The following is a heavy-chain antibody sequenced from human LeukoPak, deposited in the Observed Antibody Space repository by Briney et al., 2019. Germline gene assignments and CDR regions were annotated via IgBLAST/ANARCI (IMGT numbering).Heavy chain of an antibody. Sequence: ASVKVSCKASGGTFSSYAISWVRQAPGQGLEWMGGIIPIFGTANYAQKFQGRVTITADESTSTAYMELSSLRSDDTAVYYCARDAPVAGNDAFDIWGQGTMVTVSS. CDR3: ARDAPVAGNDAFDI. CDR2: IIPIFGTA. CDR1: GGTFSSYA. V-gene: IGHV1-69*13. J-gene: IGHJ3*02. D-gene: IGHD6-19*01.